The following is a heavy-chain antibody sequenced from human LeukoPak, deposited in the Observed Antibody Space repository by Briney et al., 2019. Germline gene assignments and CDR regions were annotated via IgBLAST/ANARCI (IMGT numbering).Heavy chain of an antibody. CDR2: INPSGGST. CDR3: AREYYDILTGYKSFDY. D-gene: IGHD3-9*01. J-gene: IGHJ4*02. V-gene: IGHV1-46*01. CDR1: GYTFTSYY. Sequence: ASVKVSCKASGYTFTSYYMHWVRQAPGQGLEWMGIINPSGGSTSYAQKFQGRVTMTRDTSTSTVYMELSSLRSDDTAVYYCAREYYDILTGYKSFDYWGQGTLVTVSS.